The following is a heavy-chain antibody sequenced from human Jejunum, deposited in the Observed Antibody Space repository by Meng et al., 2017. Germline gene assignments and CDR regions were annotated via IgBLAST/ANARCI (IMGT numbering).Heavy chain of an antibody. CDR3: TRGTDRAKSGDY. V-gene: IGHV4-34*01. CDR2: IHPSGST. D-gene: IGHD1-14*01. CDR1: GGSSSGFY. Sequence: QVQLQQWGAGLLKPSETLSLTCAFYGGSSSGFYLSWIRQPPGKGLEWIGEIHPSGSTDYNPSLKSRLTISLDTSKNQFSLSLNSATAADTGIYYCTRGTDRAKSGDYWGQGTLVTVSS. J-gene: IGHJ4*02.